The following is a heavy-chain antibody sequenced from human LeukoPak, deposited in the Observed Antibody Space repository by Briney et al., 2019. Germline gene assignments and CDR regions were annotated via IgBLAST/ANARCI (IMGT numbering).Heavy chain of an antibody. CDR2: IYYSGST. V-gene: IGHV4-31*03. D-gene: IGHD6-19*01. CDR1: GGSISSGGYY. CDR3: ARDLAGTSDY. Sequence: SSETLSLTCTVSGGSISSGGYYWSWIRQHPGKGLEWIGYIYYSGSTYYNPSLKSRVTISVDTSKNQFSLKLSSVTAADTAVYYCARDLAGTSDYWGQGTLVTVSS. J-gene: IGHJ4*02.